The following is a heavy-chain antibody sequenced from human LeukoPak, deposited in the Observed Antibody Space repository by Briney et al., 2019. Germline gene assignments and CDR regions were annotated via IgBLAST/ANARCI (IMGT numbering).Heavy chain of an antibody. Sequence: ASVTVSFKSSGYTFTSYDINWVRQATGQGLEWMGWMNPNSGNTGYAQKFQGRVTITRNTSISTAYMELSSLRSEDTAVYYCARGPLHWFDPWGQGTLVTVSS. CDR1: GYTFTSYD. CDR3: ARGPLHWFDP. J-gene: IGHJ5*02. V-gene: IGHV1-8*03. CDR2: MNPNSGNT.